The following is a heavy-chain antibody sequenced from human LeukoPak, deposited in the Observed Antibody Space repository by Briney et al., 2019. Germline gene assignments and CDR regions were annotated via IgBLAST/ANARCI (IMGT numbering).Heavy chain of an antibody. CDR2: ISYDGSNK. Sequence: GGSLRLSCAASGFTFSSYGMHWVRQAPGKGLEWVAVISYDGSNKYYADSVKGRFTISRDNFKNTLYLQMNSLRAEDTAVYYCAKDIAVAGTVDYWGQGTLVTVSS. V-gene: IGHV3-30*18. CDR3: AKDIAVAGTVDY. CDR1: GFTFSSYG. J-gene: IGHJ4*02. D-gene: IGHD6-19*01.